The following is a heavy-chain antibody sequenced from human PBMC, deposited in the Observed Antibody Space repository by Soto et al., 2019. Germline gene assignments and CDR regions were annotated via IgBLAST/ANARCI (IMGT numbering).Heavy chain of an antibody. V-gene: IGHV4-38-2*01. CDR1: GYSISSGNY. Sequence: PSETLSLTCAVSGYSISSGNYWAWIRQPPGRGLEWIGSLYHIGSTHYNTSLKSRVTISVDTSKNHFSLELSSVTAADTAIYYCRSSTSCYDESCVDVWGQGAMVTVSS. CDR3: RSSTSCYDESCVDV. D-gene: IGHD2-2*01. CDR2: LYHIGST. J-gene: IGHJ6*02.